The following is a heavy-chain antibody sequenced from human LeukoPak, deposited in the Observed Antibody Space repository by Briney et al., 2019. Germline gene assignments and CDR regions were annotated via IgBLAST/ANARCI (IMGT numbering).Heavy chain of an antibody. J-gene: IGHJ4*02. D-gene: IGHD5-18*01. CDR3: ARVPVDTAMVTTAPDY. CDR1: GGSISSSGYY. Sequence: NPSQTLSLTCTVSGGSISSSGYYWSWIRQHPGKGLEWIGYIYYSGSTYYNPSLKSRVTISVDTSKNQFSLKLTSVTAADTAVYYCARVPVDTAMVTTAPDYWGQGTLVTVSS. V-gene: IGHV4-31*03. CDR2: IYYSGST.